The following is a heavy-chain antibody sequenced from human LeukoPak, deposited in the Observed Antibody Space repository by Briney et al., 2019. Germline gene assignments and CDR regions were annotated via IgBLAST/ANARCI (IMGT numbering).Heavy chain of an antibody. CDR3: ASSLKLGATYYFDY. D-gene: IGHD1-26*01. Sequence: SGTLSLTCTVSGGSISSYYWSWIRQPPGKGLEWIGYIYYSGSTNYNPSLKSRVTISVDTSKDQFSLKLSSVTAADTAVYYCASSLKLGATYYFDYWGQGTLVTVSS. V-gene: IGHV4-59*08. CDR2: IYYSGST. J-gene: IGHJ4*02. CDR1: GGSISSYY.